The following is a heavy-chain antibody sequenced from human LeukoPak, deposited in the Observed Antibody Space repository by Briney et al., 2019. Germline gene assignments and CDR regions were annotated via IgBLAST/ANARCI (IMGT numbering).Heavy chain of an antibody. CDR3: ATYRQVLLPFES. D-gene: IGHD2-8*02. CDR2: IFPSGGEI. CDR1: SGSISSNSYY. J-gene: IGHJ4*02. V-gene: IGHV3-23*01. Sequence: ETLSLTCTVSSGSISSNSYYWGWIRQPPGKGLEWVSSIFPSGGEIHYADSVRGRFTISRDNSKSTLSLQTNSLRAEDTAIYYCATYRQVLLPFESWGQGTLVTVSS.